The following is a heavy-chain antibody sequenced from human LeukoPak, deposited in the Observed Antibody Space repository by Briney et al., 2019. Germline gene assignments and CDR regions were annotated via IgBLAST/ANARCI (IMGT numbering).Heavy chain of an antibody. CDR1: GFSLTIHA. CDR3: ALGFCGSASGCTGY. V-gene: IGHV3-33*05. J-gene: IGHJ4*02. Sequence: SSLKLSSASSGFSLTIHATHSVRHPPSRRLECVAGITHEGGNKYYAVPEKGRFTISRDNSENTLYLHIDSVRVQNTAVHYCALGFCGSASGCTGYWGRGTLVSVSS. D-gene: IGHD2-2*02. CDR2: ITHEGGNK.